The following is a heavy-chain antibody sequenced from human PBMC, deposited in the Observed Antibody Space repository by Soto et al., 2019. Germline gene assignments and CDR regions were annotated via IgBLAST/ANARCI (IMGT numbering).Heavy chain of an antibody. V-gene: IGHV3-72*01. J-gene: IGHJ4*02. D-gene: IGHD6-19*01. CDR2: SKNKVNSYIT. CDR3: TTLYTSGY. CDR1: GFTFSDHY. Sequence: EVQLVESGGGLVQPGGSLRLSCAVSGFTFSDHYLDWVRQTPGKGLEWVGRSKNKVNSYITEYAASVKGRITISRDESKNSVYLQMSSLRTEYTAVYYCTTLYTSGYWGQGTLVTVSS.